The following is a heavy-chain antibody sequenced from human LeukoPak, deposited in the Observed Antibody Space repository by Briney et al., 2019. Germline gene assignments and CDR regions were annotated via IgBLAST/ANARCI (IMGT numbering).Heavy chain of an antibody. J-gene: IGHJ4*02. V-gene: IGHV4-59*01. CDR1: GDSISTYH. Sequence: SESLSLTCRVSGDSISTYHWNWIRKAPGKGLEWIGYMQSTGNSNYNPSPMNRVHTFVDMSNNQSVLHLMYVTAADTAAYYFWIDKRHSYGRYFDPWGQGMLVTVSS. CDR2: MQSTGNS. CDR3: WIDKRHSYGRYFDP. D-gene: IGHD5-18*01.